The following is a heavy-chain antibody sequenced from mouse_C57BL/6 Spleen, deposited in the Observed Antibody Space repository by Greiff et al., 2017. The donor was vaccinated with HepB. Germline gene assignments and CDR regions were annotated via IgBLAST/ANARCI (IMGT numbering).Heavy chain of an antibody. CDR1: GYTFTSYW. V-gene: IGHV1-69*01. D-gene: IGHD2-3*01. CDR3: ARSIYDGYLLFDY. Sequence: QVQLQQPGAELVMPGASVKLSCKASGYTFTSYWMHWVKQRPGQGLEWIGEIDPSDSYTNYNQKFKGKSTLTVDKSSSTAYMQISSLTSEDSAVYYCARSIYDGYLLFDYWGQGTTLTVSS. J-gene: IGHJ2*01. CDR2: IDPSDSYT.